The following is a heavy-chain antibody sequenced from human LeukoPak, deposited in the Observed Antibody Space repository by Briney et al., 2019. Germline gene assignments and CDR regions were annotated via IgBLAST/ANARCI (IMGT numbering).Heavy chain of an antibody. D-gene: IGHD3-3*01. Sequence: GASVKVSCKASGYTFTSYDINWVRQATGQGLEWMGWMNPNSGNTGYAQKFQGRVTMTRNTSISTAYMELSSLRSEDTAVYYCARSFSPQPRGFWSVYFNYYYYGMDVWGQGTTVTVSS. J-gene: IGHJ6*02. CDR2: MNPNSGNT. CDR1: GYTFTSYD. CDR3: ARSFSPQPRGFWSVYFNYYYYGMDV. V-gene: IGHV1-8*01.